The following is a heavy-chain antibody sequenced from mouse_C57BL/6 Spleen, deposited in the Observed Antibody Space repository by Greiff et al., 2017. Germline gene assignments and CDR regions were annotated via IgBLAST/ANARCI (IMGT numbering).Heavy chain of an antibody. Sequence: QVQLQQSGAELVKPGASVKMSCKASGYTFTSYWITWVKQRPGQGLEWIGDIYPGSGSTNYNEKFKSKATLTVDTSSSTAYMQLSSLTSEDSAVYYCASHYDYLYYAMDYWGQGTSVTVSS. J-gene: IGHJ4*01. CDR3: ASHYDYLYYAMDY. CDR2: IYPGSGST. CDR1: GYTFTSYW. D-gene: IGHD2-4*01. V-gene: IGHV1-55*01.